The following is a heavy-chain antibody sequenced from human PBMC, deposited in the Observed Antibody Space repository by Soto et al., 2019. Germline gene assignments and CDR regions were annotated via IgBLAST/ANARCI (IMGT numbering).Heavy chain of an antibody. CDR3: ARGGGLTPNFDY. J-gene: IGHJ4*02. Sequence: QVQLQESGPGLVKPSETLSLTCTVSGGSISSYYWSWIRQPQGKGLEWIGYIHSRGNSNYNPSLKSRVTASADTSKNQFSLKLRSVTAADTAVYYCARGGGLTPNFDYWGQGTLVTVSS. D-gene: IGHD7-27*01. CDR1: GGSISSYY. CDR2: IHSRGNS. V-gene: IGHV4-59*01.